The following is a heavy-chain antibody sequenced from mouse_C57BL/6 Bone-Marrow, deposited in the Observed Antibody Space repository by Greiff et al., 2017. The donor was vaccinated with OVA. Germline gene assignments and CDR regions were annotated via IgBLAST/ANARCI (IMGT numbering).Heavy chain of an antibody. V-gene: IGHV1-15*01. Sequence: VNVVESGAELVRPGASVTLSCKASGYTFTDYEMHWVKQTPVHGLEWIGAIDPETGGTAYNQKFKGKAILTADKSSSTAYMELRSLTSEDSAVYYCTRDLLRYWYFDVWGTGTTVTVSS. CDR3: TRDLLRYWYFDV. CDR1: GYTFTDYE. J-gene: IGHJ1*03. D-gene: IGHD1-1*01. CDR2: IDPETGGT.